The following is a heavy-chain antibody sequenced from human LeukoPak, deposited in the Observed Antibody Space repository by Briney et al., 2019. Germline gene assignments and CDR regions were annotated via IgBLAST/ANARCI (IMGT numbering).Heavy chain of an antibody. CDR3: AKADAYDSSAIDY. D-gene: IGHD3-22*01. CDR1: GFTFDDYA. V-gene: IGHV3-23*01. CDR2: TSGSGIST. J-gene: IGHJ4*02. Sequence: GGSLRLSCAASGFTFDDYAMHWVRQAPGKGLEWVSSTSGSGISTYYADSVKGRFTISRDNYKNTLYLQMNSLRAEDTAVYYCAKADAYDSSAIDYWGQGTLVTVSS.